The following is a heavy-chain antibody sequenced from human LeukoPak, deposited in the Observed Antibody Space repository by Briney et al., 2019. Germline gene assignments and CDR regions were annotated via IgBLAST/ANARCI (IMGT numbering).Heavy chain of an antibody. V-gene: IGHV3-7*01. CDR1: DYSISSGYF. CDR2: INRDGSEK. D-gene: IGHD5-24*01. Sequence: ETLSLTCVASDYSISSGYFWGWIRRPPGKGLQWVASINRDGSEKHPVDSVKGRFTISRDNAKSSVFLQMNGLTVEDTAVYYCVRDVDIWGQGTLVTVSS. CDR3: VRDVDI. J-gene: IGHJ4*02.